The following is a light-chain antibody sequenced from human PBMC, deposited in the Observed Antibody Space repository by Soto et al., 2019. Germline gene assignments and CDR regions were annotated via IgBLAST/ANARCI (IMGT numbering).Light chain of an antibody. CDR1: SSDVGGYNY. Sequence: QSVLTQPASVSGSPGQSITISCTGTSSDVGGYNYVSWYQQHPGKAPKLMIYDVSNRPSGVSNRFSGSKSGNTASLTISGLQAEDEADYYCSSYTSSSTLDTVFGTGTKAPS. V-gene: IGLV2-14*01. CDR2: DVS. CDR3: SSYTSSSTLDTV. J-gene: IGLJ1*01.